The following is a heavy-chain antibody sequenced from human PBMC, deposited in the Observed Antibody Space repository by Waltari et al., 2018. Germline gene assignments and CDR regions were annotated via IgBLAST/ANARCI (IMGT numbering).Heavy chain of an antibody. D-gene: IGHD6-19*01. Sequence: QVQLQESGPGLVKPSETLSLTCTVSGGSISLYYWRWIRQPPGKGLEWIGNVFYSGSTNYNPSLKSRVTISVDTSKNQFSLRLSSVTAADTAVYYCARGTLYNNGWWDFWGQGTLVPVSS. CDR3: ARGTLYNNGWWDF. CDR1: GGSISLYY. J-gene: IGHJ4*02. CDR2: VFYSGST. V-gene: IGHV4-59*01.